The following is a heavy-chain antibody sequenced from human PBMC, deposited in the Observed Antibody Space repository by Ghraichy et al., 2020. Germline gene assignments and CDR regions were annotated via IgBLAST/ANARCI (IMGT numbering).Heavy chain of an antibody. CDR2: IYTSGST. CDR1: GGSISSYY. D-gene: IGHD6-19*01. V-gene: IGHV4-4*07. Sequence: SETLSLTCTVSGGSISSYYWSWIRQPAGKGLEWIGRIYTSGSTNYNPSLKSRVTMSVDTSKNQFSLKLSSVTAADTAVYYCARGTVAGTREAYDYWGQGTLVTVSS. J-gene: IGHJ4*02. CDR3: ARGTVAGTREAYDY.